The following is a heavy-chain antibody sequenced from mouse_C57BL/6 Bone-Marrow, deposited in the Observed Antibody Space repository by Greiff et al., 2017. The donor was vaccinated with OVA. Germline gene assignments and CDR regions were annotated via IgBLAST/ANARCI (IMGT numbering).Heavy chain of an antibody. CDR2: IYPRSGNT. J-gene: IGHJ1*03. D-gene: IGHD2-5*01. CDR1: GYTFTSYG. CDR3: ARESKNWYFDV. V-gene: IGHV1-81*01. Sequence: QVQLKQSGAELARPGASVKLSCKASGYTFTSYGISWVKQRTGQGLEWIGEIYPRSGNTYYNEKFKGKATLTADKSSSTAYMELRSLTSEDSAVYFSARESKNWYFDVWGTGTTVTVSS.